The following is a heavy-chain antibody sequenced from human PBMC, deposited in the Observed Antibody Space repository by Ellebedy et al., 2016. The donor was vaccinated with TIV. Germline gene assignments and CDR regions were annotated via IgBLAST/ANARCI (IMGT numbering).Heavy chain of an antibody. CDR1: GFNFGSHW. CDR3: ARDMGWGNERFNDAFDI. V-gene: IGHV3-7*01. CDR2: INQDGSVR. Sequence: PGGSLRLSCVASGFNFGSHWMNWVRQAPGKGLEWVAHINQDGSVRSCVDSVEGRFTISRDNAKSSLYLQMNSLRAEDTAVYYCARDMGWGNERFNDAFDIWGQGTMVTVSP. D-gene: IGHD7-27*01. J-gene: IGHJ3*02.